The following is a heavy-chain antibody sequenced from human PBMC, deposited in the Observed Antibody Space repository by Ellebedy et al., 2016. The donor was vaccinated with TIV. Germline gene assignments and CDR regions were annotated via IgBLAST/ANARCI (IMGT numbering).Heavy chain of an antibody. Sequence: AASVKVSCKASGFTFARSAVQWVRQARGQRLEWIGWIVVGSGNTNYAQKFQERVTITSDMSTSTAYMELSSLRSEDTAVYYCAADWGGGQPLGYWGQGTLVTVSS. CDR2: IVVGSGNT. CDR1: GFTFARSA. D-gene: IGHD1-14*01. V-gene: IGHV1-58*01. CDR3: AADWGGGQPLGY. J-gene: IGHJ4*02.